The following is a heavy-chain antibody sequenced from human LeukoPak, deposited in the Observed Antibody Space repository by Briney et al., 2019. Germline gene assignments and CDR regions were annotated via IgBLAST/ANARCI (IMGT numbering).Heavy chain of an antibody. Sequence: PSETLSLTCTVSGGSMSSYYWSWIRQPPGKGLEWIGYIYHSGTINYNPSLKSRVTISVDKSKKQFSLKLNSVTAADTAVYYCARAPGVGGGPVAGTNWFDPWGQGTLVTVSS. CDR1: GGSMSSYY. D-gene: IGHD6-19*01. CDR2: IYHSGTI. CDR3: ARAPGVGGGPVAGTNWFDP. V-gene: IGHV4-59*01. J-gene: IGHJ5*02.